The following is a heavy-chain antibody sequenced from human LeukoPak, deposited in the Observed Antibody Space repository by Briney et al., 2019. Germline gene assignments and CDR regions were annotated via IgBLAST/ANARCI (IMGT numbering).Heavy chain of an antibody. J-gene: IGHJ2*01. CDR1: GGTFSSYT. Sequence: GAPVKVSCKASGGTFSSYTISWVRRAPGHGPEWMGWMNTETGVTGYAPTFQGRVTMTRDTSMITAYMELTSLRSEDTAVYYCTRSLLGAGVYFDLWGRGTQVTVSS. D-gene: IGHD1-26*01. V-gene: IGHV1-8*02. CDR3: TRSLLGAGVYFDL. CDR2: MNTETGVT.